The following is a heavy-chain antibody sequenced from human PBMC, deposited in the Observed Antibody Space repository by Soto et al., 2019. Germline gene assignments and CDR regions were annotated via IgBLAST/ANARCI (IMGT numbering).Heavy chain of an antibody. CDR3: ASEPNSNFDWLSFDP. CDR2: INAGNGNT. J-gene: IGHJ5*02. Sequence: ASVKVSCKASGYTFTSYAMHWVRQAPGQRLEWMGWINAGNGNTKYSQKFQGRVTITRDTSASTAYMELSSLRSEDTAVYYCASEPNSNFDWLSFDPWGQGTLVTVS. CDR1: GYTFTSYA. V-gene: IGHV1-3*01. D-gene: IGHD3-9*01.